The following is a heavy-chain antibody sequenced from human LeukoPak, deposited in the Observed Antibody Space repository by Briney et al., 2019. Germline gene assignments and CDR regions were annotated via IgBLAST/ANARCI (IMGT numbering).Heavy chain of an antibody. Sequence: WGSLRLSCAASGFTFSSYSMSWVRQAPGKGLEWVSVIYSGGSTYYADSVKGRFTISRDNAKNSLYLQMNSLRAEDTAVYYCARVPPVGATGYWGQGTLVTVSS. V-gene: IGHV3-66*01. J-gene: IGHJ4*02. CDR1: GFTFSSYS. CDR2: IYSGGST. D-gene: IGHD1-26*01. CDR3: ARVPPVGATGY.